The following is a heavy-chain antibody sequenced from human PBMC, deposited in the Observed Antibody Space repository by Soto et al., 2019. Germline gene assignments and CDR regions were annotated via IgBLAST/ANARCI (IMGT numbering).Heavy chain of an antibody. V-gene: IGHV4-30-2*01. CDR2: IYHSGST. Sequence: LSLTCAVSGGSISSGGYSWSWIRQPPGKGLEWIGYIYHSGSTYYNPSLKSRVTISVDRSKNQFSLKLSSVTAADTAVYYCARAGKLLKYYGMDVWGQGTTVTVSS. CDR3: ARAGKLLKYYGMDV. CDR1: GGSISSGGYS. D-gene: IGHD2-15*01. J-gene: IGHJ6*02.